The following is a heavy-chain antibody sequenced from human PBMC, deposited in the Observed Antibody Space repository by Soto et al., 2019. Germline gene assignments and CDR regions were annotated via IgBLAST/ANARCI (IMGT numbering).Heavy chain of an antibody. D-gene: IGHD3-3*01. Sequence: PGGSLRLSCAASGFTFSSYAMHWVRQAPGKGLEWVAVISYDGSNKYYADSVKGRFTISRDNSKNTLYLQMNSLRAEDTAVYYCARDEWSGQLDYWGQGTLVTVSS. CDR2: ISYDGSNK. CDR1: GFTFSSYA. J-gene: IGHJ4*02. V-gene: IGHV3-30-3*01. CDR3: ARDEWSGQLDY.